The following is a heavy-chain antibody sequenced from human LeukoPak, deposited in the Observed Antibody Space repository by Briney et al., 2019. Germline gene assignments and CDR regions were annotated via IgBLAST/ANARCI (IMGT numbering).Heavy chain of an antibody. CDR2: IYTSGST. CDR3: ARLCSGGSCYLGPAFDI. D-gene: IGHD2-15*01. V-gene: IGHV4-4*07. Sequence: SETLSLTCTVSGGSISSYYWSWLRQPAGKGLDWIGRIYTSGSTNYNPSLKSRVTMSVDTSKNQFSLKLSSVTAADTAVYYCARLCSGGSCYLGPAFDIWGQGTMVTVSS. J-gene: IGHJ3*02. CDR1: GGSISSYY.